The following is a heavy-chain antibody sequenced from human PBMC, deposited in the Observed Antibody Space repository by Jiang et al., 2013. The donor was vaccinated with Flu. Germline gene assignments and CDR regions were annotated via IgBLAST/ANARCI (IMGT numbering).Heavy chain of an antibody. Sequence: SGAEVKKPGSSVKVSCKASGGTFSSYAISWVRQAPGQGLEWMGRIIPILGIANYAQKFQGRVTITADKSTSTAYMELSSLRSEDTAVYYCARGDSGYDYVHYGMDVWGKGTTVTVSS. V-gene: IGHV1-69*04. CDR2: IIPILGIA. D-gene: IGHD5-12*01. CDR1: GGTFSSYA. J-gene: IGHJ6*04. CDR3: ARGDSGYDYVHYGMDV.